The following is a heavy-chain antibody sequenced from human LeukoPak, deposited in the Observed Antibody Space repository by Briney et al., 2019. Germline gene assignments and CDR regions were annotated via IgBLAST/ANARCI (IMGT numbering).Heavy chain of an antibody. D-gene: IGHD3-10*01. CDR2: ISESGNTI. CDR3: ARLPRADSGNWLYP. Sequence: PGGSLRLSCAASGFIFSSYEMNWVRQAPEKGLEWLSYISESGNTIYSADSVKGRFTISRDNAKNSLYLQMNRLRAEDTAVYYCARLPRADSGNWLYPWGQGTLVSVSS. V-gene: IGHV3-48*03. CDR1: GFIFSSYE. J-gene: IGHJ5*02.